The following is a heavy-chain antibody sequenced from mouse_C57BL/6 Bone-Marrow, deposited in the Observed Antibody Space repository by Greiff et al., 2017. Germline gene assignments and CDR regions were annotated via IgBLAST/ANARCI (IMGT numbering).Heavy chain of an antibody. Sequence: QVQLKESGPELVKPGASVKLSCKASGYTFTSYDINWVKQRPGQGLGWIGWIYPRDGSPKYNEKFKGKATLTVDTSSSTAYMELHSLTSEDSAVYFCARLEFDGSSGDWYFDVWGTGTTVTVSS. CDR3: ARLEFDGSSGDWYFDV. V-gene: IGHV1-85*01. D-gene: IGHD1-1*01. CDR2: IYPRDGSP. CDR1: GYTFTSYD. J-gene: IGHJ1*03.